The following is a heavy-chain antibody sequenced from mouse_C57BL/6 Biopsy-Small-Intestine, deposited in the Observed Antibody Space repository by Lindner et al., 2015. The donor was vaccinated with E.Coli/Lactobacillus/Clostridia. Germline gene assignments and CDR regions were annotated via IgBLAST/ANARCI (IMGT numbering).Heavy chain of an antibody. CDR2: IRSKSNSYAT. D-gene: IGHD2-3*01. V-gene: IGHV10-3*01. CDR1: GFTFSTYA. J-gene: IGHJ1*03. Sequence: VQLQESGGGLVQPKGSLKLSCAASGFTFSTYAVHWVRQAPGKGLEWVARIRSKSNSYATYYADSVKDRFTISRDDPQSMLYLQMNNLKTEDTAMYYCVRFYDDFYGGHFDVWGTGTTVTVSS. CDR3: VRFYDDFYGGHFDV.